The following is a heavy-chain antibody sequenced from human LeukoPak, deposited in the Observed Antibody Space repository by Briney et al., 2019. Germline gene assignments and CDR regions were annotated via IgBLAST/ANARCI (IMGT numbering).Heavy chain of an antibody. D-gene: IGHD1-26*01. CDR2: IYYSGST. J-gene: IGHJ4*02. Sequence: SETLSLTCTVSGGSVSSGSYYWSWIRQPPGKGLEWIGYIYYSGSTNYNPSLKSRVTISVDTSKNQFSLKLSSVTAADTAVYYCARLGSYFISWGQGTLVTVSS. CDR3: ARLGSYFIS. V-gene: IGHV4-61*01. CDR1: GGSVSSGSYY.